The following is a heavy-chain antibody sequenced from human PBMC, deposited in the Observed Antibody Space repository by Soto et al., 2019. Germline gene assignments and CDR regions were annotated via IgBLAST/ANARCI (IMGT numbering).Heavy chain of an antibody. CDR3: ARDQRYYGSGYYYSDS. CDR2: MSAFTGKA. J-gene: IGHJ1*01. V-gene: IGHV1-18*04. D-gene: IGHD3-10*01. Sequence: ASVKVSGKASGYTFISYGISWVRQAPGQGLEWVGWMSAFTGKADYAQIFQDRVTMTTDTSTSTAYMELRSLRSDDTAVYYCARDQRYYGSGYYYSDSWGQGTLVTVSS. CDR1: GYTFISYG.